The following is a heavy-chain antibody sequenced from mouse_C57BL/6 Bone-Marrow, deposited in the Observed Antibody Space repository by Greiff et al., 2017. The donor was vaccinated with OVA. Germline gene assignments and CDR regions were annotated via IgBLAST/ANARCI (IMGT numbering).Heavy chain of an antibody. D-gene: IGHD1-1*01. Sequence: EVKVEESGGGLVQPGGSMKLSCAASGFTFSDAWMDWVRQSPEKGLEWVAEIRNKANNHATYYAESVKGRFTISRDDSKSSVYLQMNSLRAEDTGIYYCTSPYYYGSSYVWYFDVWGTGTTVTVSS. V-gene: IGHV6-6*01. J-gene: IGHJ1*03. CDR2: IRNKANNHAT. CDR3: TSPYYYGSSYVWYFDV. CDR1: GFTFSDAW.